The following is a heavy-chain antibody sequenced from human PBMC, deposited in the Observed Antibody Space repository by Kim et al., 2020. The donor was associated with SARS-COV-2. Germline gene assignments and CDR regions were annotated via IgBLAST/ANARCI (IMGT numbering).Heavy chain of an antibody. Sequence: TYYNPSLKSRVTISVDTSKNQFSLKLSSVTAADTAVYYCASLDISYALDYWGQGTLVTVSS. V-gene: IGHV4-39*01. D-gene: IGHD2-2*03. CDR2: T. J-gene: IGHJ4*02. CDR3: ASLDISYALDY.